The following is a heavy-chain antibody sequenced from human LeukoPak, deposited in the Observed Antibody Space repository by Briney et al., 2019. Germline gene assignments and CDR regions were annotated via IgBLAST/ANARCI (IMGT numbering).Heavy chain of an antibody. CDR1: GYSFTSHW. CDR2: ITPSDSYT. D-gene: IGHD1-14*01. Sequence: GESLKISCKGSGYSFTSHWISWVRQMPGKGLEWMGRITPSDSYTNYSPSFRGHVTISADKSSTTAYLQWSSLRASDTAMYYCATSSGNNPFDYWGQGTLVTVSS. V-gene: IGHV5-10-1*01. CDR3: ATSSGNNPFDY. J-gene: IGHJ4*02.